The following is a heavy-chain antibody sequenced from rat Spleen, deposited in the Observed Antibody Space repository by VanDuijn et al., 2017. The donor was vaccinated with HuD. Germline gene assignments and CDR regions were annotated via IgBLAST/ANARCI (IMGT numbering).Heavy chain of an antibody. CDR1: GFTFSNYG. V-gene: IGHV5-34*01. CDR2: ISSSSSYI. J-gene: IGHJ2*01. CDR3: ARQTTGDY. Sequence: EVQLVESGGGLVQPGRSLKLSCLASGFTFSNYGMNWIRQAPGKGLEWVASISSSSSYIYYADTVKGRFTISRENAKNTLYLQMTSLRSEDTALYYCARQTTGDYWGQGVMVTVSS. D-gene: IGHD1-8*01.